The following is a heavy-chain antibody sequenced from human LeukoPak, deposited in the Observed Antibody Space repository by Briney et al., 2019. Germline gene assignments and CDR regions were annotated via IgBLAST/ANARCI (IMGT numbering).Heavy chain of an antibody. CDR1: GFTFSRYS. CDR3: ARAERYYDSTTFDY. J-gene: IGHJ4*02. CDR2: ISSSSSYI. V-gene: IGHV3-21*01. Sequence: GGSLRLSCAASGFTFSRYSMNWVRQAPGKGLEWVSSISSSSSYIYYADSVKGRFTISRDNAKNSLYLQMNSLRAEDTAVYYCARAERYYDSTTFDYWGQGTLVTVSS. D-gene: IGHD3-22*01.